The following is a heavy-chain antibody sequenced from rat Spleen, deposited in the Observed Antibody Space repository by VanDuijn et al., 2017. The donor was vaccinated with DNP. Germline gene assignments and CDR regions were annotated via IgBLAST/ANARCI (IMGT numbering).Heavy chain of an antibody. D-gene: IGHD5-1*01. V-gene: IGHV4-2*01. J-gene: IGHJ2*01. CDR1: GFNFNDYW. Sequence: EVKLVESGGGLVQPGRSLKLSCAASGFNFNDYWMGWVRQAPGKGLEWIGEINEDSSIINYTPSLKDKFTISRDNAQNTLYLQMSKLESEDTAIYYCVRVNWVPDYWGQGVMVTVSP. CDR3: VRVNWVPDY. CDR2: INEDSSII.